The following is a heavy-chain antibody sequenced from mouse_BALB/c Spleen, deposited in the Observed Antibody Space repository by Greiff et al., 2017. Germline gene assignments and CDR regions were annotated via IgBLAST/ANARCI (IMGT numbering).Heavy chain of an antibody. D-gene: IGHD2-1*01. V-gene: IGHV5-17*02. CDR3: ARYGNYYAMDY. Sequence: EVQLVESGGGLVQPGGSRKLSCAASGFTFSSFGMHWVRQAPEKGLEWVAYISSGSSTIYYADTVKGRFTISRDNPKNTLFLQMTSLRSEDMAMYYCARYGNYYAMDYWGQGTSVTVSS. CDR2: ISSGSSTI. J-gene: IGHJ4*01. CDR1: GFTFSSFG.